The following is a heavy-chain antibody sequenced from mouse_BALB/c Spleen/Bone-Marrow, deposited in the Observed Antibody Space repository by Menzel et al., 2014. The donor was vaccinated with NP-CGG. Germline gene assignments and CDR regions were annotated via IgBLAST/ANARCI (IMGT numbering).Heavy chain of an antibody. CDR1: GFNIXDTY. Sequence: EVKLVESGAELVKPGASVKLSCTASGFNIXDTYMHWVKQRPEQGLEWIGRIDPANGNTKYDPKFQGKATITADTSSNTAYLQLSSLTSEDTAVYYCANYYYGYYFDSWGQGTTLTVSS. V-gene: IGHV14-3*02. CDR2: IDPANGNT. J-gene: IGHJ2*01. D-gene: IGHD1-1*01. CDR3: ANYYYGYYFDS.